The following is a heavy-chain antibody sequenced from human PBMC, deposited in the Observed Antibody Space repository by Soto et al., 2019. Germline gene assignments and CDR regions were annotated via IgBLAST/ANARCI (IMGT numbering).Heavy chain of an antibody. J-gene: IGHJ6*02. CDR2: IYCSGST. CDR3: ARHVYARTGTRGGFLEWLLRPASGMDV. Sequence: SETLSLTCTVSGGSISSSSYYWGWIRQPPGKGLEWIGSIYCSGSTYYNPSLKSRVTISVDTSKNQFSLKLSSVTAADTAVYYCARHVYARTGTRGGFLEWLLRPASGMDVWGQGTTVTVSS. D-gene: IGHD3-3*01. V-gene: IGHV4-39*01. CDR1: GGSISSSSYY.